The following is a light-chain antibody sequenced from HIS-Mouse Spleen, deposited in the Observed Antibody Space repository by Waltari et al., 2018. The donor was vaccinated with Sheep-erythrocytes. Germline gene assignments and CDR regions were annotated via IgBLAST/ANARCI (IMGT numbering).Light chain of an antibody. CDR3: CSYAGSSTPWV. V-gene: IGLV2-23*01. J-gene: IGLJ3*02. CDR2: DGS. Sequence: QSALTQPASVSGSPGQSITISCTGTSSDVGSYNLFSWYQQHPGKAPKLMIYDGSKRPSGVSNLFSGSKSGNTASLTISGLQAEDEADYYCCSYAGSSTPWVFGGGTKLTVL. CDR1: SSDVGSYNL.